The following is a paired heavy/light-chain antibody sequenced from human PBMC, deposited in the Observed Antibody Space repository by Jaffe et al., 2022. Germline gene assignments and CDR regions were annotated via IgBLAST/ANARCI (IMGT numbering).Heavy chain of an antibody. J-gene: IGHJ5*02. CDR3: ARHWNPITIFGVVTTLGWFDP. CDR2: IYYSGST. CDR1: GGSISSSSYY. D-gene: IGHD3-3*01. V-gene: IGHV4-39*01. Sequence: QLQLQESGPGLVKPSETLSLTCTVSGGSISSSSYYWGWIRQPPGKGLEWIGSIYYSGSTYYNPSLKSRVTISVDTSKNQFSLKLSSVTAADTAVYYCARHWNPITIFGVVTTLGWFDPWGQGTLVTVSS.
Light chain of an antibody. V-gene: IGLV1-40*01. CDR1: SSNIGAGYD. CDR3: QSYDSSLSGSAV. CDR2: GNS. Sequence: QSVLTQPPSVSGAPGQRVTISCTGSSSNIGAGYDVHWYQQLPGTAPKLLIYGNSNRPSGVPDRFSGSKSGTSASLAITGLQAEDEADYYCQSYDSSLSGSAVFGGGTQLTVL. J-gene: IGLJ7*01.